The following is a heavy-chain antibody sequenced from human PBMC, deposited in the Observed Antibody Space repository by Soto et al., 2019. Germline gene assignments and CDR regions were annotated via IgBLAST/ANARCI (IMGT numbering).Heavy chain of an antibody. CDR3: PRTFLGSVFSADFCVDSYHYLDG. CDR2: VYYTGST. Sequence: PSETLSLPCTVSGGSISNLYWSWTRQPPGKGLEWIGYVYYTGSTSYNPSLKRRVTFSADSSRGQFSLRLNSVTAADTAVYYCPRTFLGSVFSADFCVDSYHYLDGWGKGTSATVS. CDR1: GGSISNLY. D-gene: IGHD3-3*01. V-gene: IGHV4-59*08. J-gene: IGHJ6*03.